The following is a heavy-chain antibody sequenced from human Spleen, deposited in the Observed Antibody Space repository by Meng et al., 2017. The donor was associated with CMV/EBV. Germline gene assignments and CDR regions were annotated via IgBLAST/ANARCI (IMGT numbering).Heavy chain of an antibody. CDR2: INPDSGVT. CDR1: YSFVLYY. Sequence: YSFVLYYTRWVRQAPGQGLEWMAWINPDSGVTKYAQRFQDRVTVTRDTSTNTAYMELSSLRSDDTALYYCVRSGSQVLATRRGGFDTWGQGTLVTVSS. CDR3: VRSGSQVLATRRGGFDT. D-gene: IGHD3-16*01. V-gene: IGHV1-2*02. J-gene: IGHJ4*02.